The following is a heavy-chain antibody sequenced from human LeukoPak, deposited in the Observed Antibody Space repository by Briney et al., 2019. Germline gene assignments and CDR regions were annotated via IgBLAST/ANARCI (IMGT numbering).Heavy chain of an antibody. J-gene: IGHJ4*02. V-gene: IGHV3-23*01. CDR2: ISGSGGGT. D-gene: IGHD2-8*02. CDR3: AKAGNFWYYFDY. CDR1: GFTLRSSA. Sequence: GGSLRLSCEASGFTLRSSAMSWVRQAPGKGLEWVSTISGSGGGTYYADSVKGRFAISRDTSRNSLYLQMNSLRAEDTAVYYCAKAGNFWYYFDYWGQGTLVTVSS.